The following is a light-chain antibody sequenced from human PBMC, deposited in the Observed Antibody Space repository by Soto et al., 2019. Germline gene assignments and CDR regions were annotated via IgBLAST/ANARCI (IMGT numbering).Light chain of an antibody. V-gene: IGLV2-11*01. J-gene: IGLJ1*01. CDR1: SSDVGGYNY. CDR2: DVS. Sequence: QSALTQPRSVSGSPGQSVAISCTGTSSDVGGYNYVSWYQQHPGKAPKLMIYDVSKRPSGVPDRFSGSKSSNTASLTISGLQAEDEADYYCCSYAGGPYVFGTGTKLTVL. CDR3: CSYAGGPYV.